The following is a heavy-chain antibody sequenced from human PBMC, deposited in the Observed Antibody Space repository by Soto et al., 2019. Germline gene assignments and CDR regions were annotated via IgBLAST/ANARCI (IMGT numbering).Heavy chain of an antibody. D-gene: IGHD3-22*01. V-gene: IGHV1-18*01. CDR2: ISAYNGNT. CDR3: ARVPLYYDSSGYYWDDAFDI. CDR1: GYTFTSYG. Sequence: VASVKVSCKASGYTFTSYGISWVRQAPGQGLEWMGWISAYNGNTNYAQKLQGRVTMTTDTSTSTAYMELRSLRSDDTAVYYCARVPLYYDSSGYYWDDAFDIWVQGTMVTVSS. J-gene: IGHJ3*02.